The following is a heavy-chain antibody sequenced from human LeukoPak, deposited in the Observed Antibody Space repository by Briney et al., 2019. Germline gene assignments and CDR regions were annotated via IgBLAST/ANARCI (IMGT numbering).Heavy chain of an antibody. CDR3: ARGTRKQLVLPIDY. Sequence: GASVKVSCKASGYTFTSYGISWVRQAPGQGLEWMGWISAYNGNTNYAQKLQGRVTMTTDTSTSTAYMELRSLRSDDAAVYYCARGTRKQLVLPIDYWGQGTLVTVSS. CDR2: ISAYNGNT. J-gene: IGHJ4*02. V-gene: IGHV1-18*01. CDR1: GYTFTSYG. D-gene: IGHD6-6*01.